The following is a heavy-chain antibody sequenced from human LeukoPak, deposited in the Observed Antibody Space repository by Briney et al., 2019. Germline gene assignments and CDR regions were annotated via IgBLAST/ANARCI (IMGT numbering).Heavy chain of an antibody. CDR1: GFTFSSYT. V-gene: IGHV3-23*01. D-gene: IGHD3-16*01. J-gene: IGHJ4*02. CDR3: AKDSAFGGEDS. CDR2: IHNGGGTT. Sequence: GGSLRLSCTASGFTFSSYTMNWVRQAPGKGLESVSAIHNGGGTTSYADSVKGRFTISRDNSKNTLFLQMNSLRAEDTAVYYCAKDSAFGGEDSWGQGTLVTVSS.